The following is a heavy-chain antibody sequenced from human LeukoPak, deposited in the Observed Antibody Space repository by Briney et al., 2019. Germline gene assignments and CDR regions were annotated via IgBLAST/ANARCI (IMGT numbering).Heavy chain of an antibody. V-gene: IGHV1-18*01. CDR3: ARDRAKYDFWSGYTALGDAFDI. J-gene: IGHJ3*02. CDR2: ISAYNGNT. D-gene: IGHD3-3*01. Sequence: ASVKVSCKASGYTFTSYGISWVRQAPGQGLEWMGWISAYNGNTNYAQKLQGRATMTTDTSTSTAYMELRSLRSDDTAVYYCARDRAKYDFWSGYTALGDAFDIWGQGTMVTVSS. CDR1: GYTFTSYG.